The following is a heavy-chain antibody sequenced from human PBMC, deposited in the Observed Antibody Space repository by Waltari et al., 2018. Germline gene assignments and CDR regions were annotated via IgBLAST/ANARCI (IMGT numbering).Heavy chain of an antibody. CDR1: GYSISSAYY. CDR3: ARLYDSLMDY. Sequence: QVQLQESGPGLVKPSATLSLTSAVSGYSISSAYYWGWIRQPPGKGLEWIGSIYHSGSTYYNPSLKSRVTISVDTSKNQFSLKLSSVTAADTAVYYCARLYDSLMDYWGQGTLVTVSS. V-gene: IGHV4-38-2*01. CDR2: IYHSGST. J-gene: IGHJ4*02. D-gene: IGHD3-22*01.